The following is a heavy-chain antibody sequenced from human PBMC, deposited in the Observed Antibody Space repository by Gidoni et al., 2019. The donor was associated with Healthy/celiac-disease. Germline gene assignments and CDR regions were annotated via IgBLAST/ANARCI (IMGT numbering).Heavy chain of an antibody. CDR2: ISYDGSNK. CDR3: AKDSHPVLRYFDWPGWFDP. D-gene: IGHD3-9*01. V-gene: IGHV3-30*18. CDR1: GCTVSSYG. J-gene: IGHJ5*02. Sequence: QVQLVESGGGVVQPGRSLRLSCAASGCTVSSYGMAWVRQAPGKGLEWVAVISYDGSNKYYADSVKGRFTISRDNSKNTLYLQMNSLRAEDTAVYYCAKDSHPVLRYFDWPGWFDPWGQGTLVTVSS.